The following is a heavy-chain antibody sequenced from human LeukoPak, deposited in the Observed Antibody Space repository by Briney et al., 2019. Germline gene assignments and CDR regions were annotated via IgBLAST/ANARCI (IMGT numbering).Heavy chain of an antibody. CDR2: IYYSGST. CDR3: AREGGSYRPLDY. D-gene: IGHD3-16*02. Sequence: SETLSLTCTVSGGSISSYYWSWLRQPPGKGLEWIGYIYYSGSTNYNPSLKSRVTISVDTSKNQFSLKLSSVTAADTAVYYCAREGGSYRPLDYSGQGTLVTVSS. J-gene: IGHJ4*02. CDR1: GGSISSYY. V-gene: IGHV4-59*12.